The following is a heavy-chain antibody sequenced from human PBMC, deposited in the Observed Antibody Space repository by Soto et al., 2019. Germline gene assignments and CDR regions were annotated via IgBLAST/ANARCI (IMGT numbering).Heavy chain of an antibody. V-gene: IGHV3-23*01. Sequence: EVQLLESGGGLVQPGGSLRLSCAASGFTFSSYAMSWVRQAPGKGLEWVSAIGGSGGSTYYADSVKGRFTISRDNSKNTLYLQMNSLRAEDTAIYYCAKDPNYDILTGYYNGKFDYWGQGTLVTVSS. J-gene: IGHJ4*02. CDR2: IGGSGGST. D-gene: IGHD3-9*01. CDR1: GFTFSSYA. CDR3: AKDPNYDILTGYYNGKFDY.